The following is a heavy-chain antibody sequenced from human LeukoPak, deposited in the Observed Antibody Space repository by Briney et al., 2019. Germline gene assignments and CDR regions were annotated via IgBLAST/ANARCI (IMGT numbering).Heavy chain of an antibody. V-gene: IGHV3-21*01. CDR2: ISSSSSYI. CDR3: ARLPFNKQLVAYFDY. D-gene: IGHD6-13*01. J-gene: IGHJ4*02. Sequence: PGGSLRLSCAASGFTVSSNYMSWVRQAPGKGLEWVSSISSSSSYIYYADSVKGRFTISRDNAKNSLYLQMNSLRAEDTAVYYCARLPFNKQLVAYFDYWGQGTLVTVSS. CDR1: GFTVSSNY.